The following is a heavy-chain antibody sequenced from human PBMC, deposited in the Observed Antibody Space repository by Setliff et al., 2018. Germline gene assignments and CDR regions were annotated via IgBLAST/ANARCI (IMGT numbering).Heavy chain of an antibody. D-gene: IGHD6-19*01. V-gene: IGHV1-24*01. CDR1: GYSFTSYG. CDR2: FDPEDGER. CDR3: ARSSAPSVVLAADFDY. J-gene: IGHJ4*02. Sequence: ASVKVSCKASGYSFTSYGITWVRQAPGQGLEWMGGFDPEDGERIYAQHFQGRLTMTEDTSTDTAYMELRSLTSDDTAFYYCARSSAPSVVLAADFDYWGQGTLVTVSS.